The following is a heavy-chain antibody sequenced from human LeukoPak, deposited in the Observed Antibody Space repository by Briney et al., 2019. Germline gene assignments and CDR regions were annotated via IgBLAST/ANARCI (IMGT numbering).Heavy chain of an antibody. Sequence: GSLRLSCAASGFTFSSHWMNWVRRAPGKGLEWVAIINQDGGRIGYGDSVKGRFTISRDNAKNSLYLQMNSLRDEDTAVYYCARDGASIMVYAIDYWGQGTLVTVSS. CDR1: GFTFSSHW. D-gene: IGHD2-8*01. CDR3: ARDGASIMVYAIDY. J-gene: IGHJ4*02. CDR2: INQDGGRI. V-gene: IGHV3-7*01.